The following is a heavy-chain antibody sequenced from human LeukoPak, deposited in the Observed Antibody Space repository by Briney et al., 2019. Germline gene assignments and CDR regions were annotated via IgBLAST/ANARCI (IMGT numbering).Heavy chain of an antibody. CDR1: GGSISSSSYY. CDR2: IYYSGST. CDR3: ARDKQAVAGYYYYYYYMDV. D-gene: IGHD6-19*01. Sequence: SETLSLTCTVSGGSISSSSYYWGWIRQPPGKGLEWIGSIYYSGSTYYNPSLKSRVTISVDTSKNQFSLKLSSVTAADTAVYYCARDKQAVAGYYYYYYYMDVWGKGTTVTVSS. J-gene: IGHJ6*03. V-gene: IGHV4-39*07.